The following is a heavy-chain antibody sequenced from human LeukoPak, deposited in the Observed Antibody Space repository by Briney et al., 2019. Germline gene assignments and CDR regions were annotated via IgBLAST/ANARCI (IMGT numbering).Heavy chain of an antibody. CDR1: GYTFTSYD. CDR2: MNPNSGNT. J-gene: IGHJ4*02. CDR3: ARVFRYCSSTSCRYYFDY. D-gene: IGHD2-2*01. V-gene: IGHV1-8*03. Sequence: ASVKVSCKASGYTFTSYDINWVRQATGQGLEWMGWMNPNSGNTGYAQKFQGRVTITRNTSISTAYMELSSLRSEDTAVYYCARVFRYCSSTSCRYYFDYWGQGTLVTVSS.